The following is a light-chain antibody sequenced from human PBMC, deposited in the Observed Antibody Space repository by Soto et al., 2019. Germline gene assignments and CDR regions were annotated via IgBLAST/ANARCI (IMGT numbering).Light chain of an antibody. CDR3: QQLKTSPLT. Sequence: IQLTQSPSSLSASVGDRVTITCRASQGISSYLAWYQQNPGKAPKLLIYAASTLQSGVPSRFSGSGSGTDFILTISSLQPEDFATYYCQQLKTSPLTFGGGTKVEIK. J-gene: IGKJ4*01. CDR1: QGISSY. CDR2: AAS. V-gene: IGKV1-9*01.